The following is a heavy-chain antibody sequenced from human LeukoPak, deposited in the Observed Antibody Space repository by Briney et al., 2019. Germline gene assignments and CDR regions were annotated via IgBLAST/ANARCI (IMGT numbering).Heavy chain of an antibody. CDR3: AKVGGSGWYYYYYYMDV. CDR2: ISSSSRYI. D-gene: IGHD3-10*01. V-gene: IGHV3-21*01. Sequence: GGSLRLSCAASGFTFSSYSMNWVRQAPGKGLEWVSSISSSSRYIYYADSVKGRFTISRDNSKNTLYLQMNSLRAEDTAVYYCAKVGGSGWYYYYYYMDVWGKGITVTISS. J-gene: IGHJ6*03. CDR1: GFTFSSYS.